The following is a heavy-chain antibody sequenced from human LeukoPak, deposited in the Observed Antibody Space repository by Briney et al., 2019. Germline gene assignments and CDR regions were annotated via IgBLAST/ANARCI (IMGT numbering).Heavy chain of an antibody. CDR3: ARVRGNDAFDI. Sequence: GGSLRLSCAASGFTFSDYSMHWVRKARGKGRECVSAISRNGGSTYYANFVKGRFTISRDNSKNTLYLQMGCLRAEDMAVYYCARVRGNDAFDICGQGTMVTVSS. V-gene: IGHV3-64*01. D-gene: IGHD1-14*01. CDR1: GFTFSDYS. J-gene: IGHJ3*02. CDR2: ISRNGGST.